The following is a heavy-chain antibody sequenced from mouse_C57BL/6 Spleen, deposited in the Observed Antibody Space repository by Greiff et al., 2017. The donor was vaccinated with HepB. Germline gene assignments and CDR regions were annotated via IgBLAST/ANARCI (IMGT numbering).Heavy chain of an antibody. D-gene: IGHD2-10*01. V-gene: IGHV1-39*01. CDR1: GYSFTDYN. J-gene: IGHJ4*01. Sequence: EVQLQQSGPELVKPGASVKISCKASGYSFTDYNMNWVKQRNGKSLEWIGVINPNYGTTSYDQKFKGKATLTVDQYSSTAYMQLNSLTSEASSVYYCAREGLLHYAMDYWGQGTSVTVSS. CDR2: INPNYGTT. CDR3: AREGLLHYAMDY.